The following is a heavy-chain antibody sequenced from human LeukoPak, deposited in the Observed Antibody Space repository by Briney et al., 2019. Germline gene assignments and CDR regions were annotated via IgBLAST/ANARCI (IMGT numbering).Heavy chain of an antibody. CDR1: GGSISGYY. D-gene: IGHD4-23*01. J-gene: IGHJ4*02. V-gene: IGHV4-59*01. Sequence: PSETLSLTCTVSGGSISGYYWSWIRQPPGKGLEWIGYIYYSGSTNYNPSLKSRVTISVDTSKNQFSLKLSSVTAADTAVYYCAREQDDYGGNRFDYWGQGTLVTVSS. CDR3: AREQDDYGGNRFDY. CDR2: IYYSGST.